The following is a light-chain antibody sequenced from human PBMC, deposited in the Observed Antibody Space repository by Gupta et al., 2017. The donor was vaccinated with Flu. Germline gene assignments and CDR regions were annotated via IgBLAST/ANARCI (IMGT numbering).Light chain of an antibody. CDR3: RQGEHWPWA. V-gene: IGKV2-30*01. Sequence: VNGGKAAGSCGGARQSRVDSDGRTMVEWVQQRRGQAPRRRIYGGSDRECGVPDKVRGRGSGTEFTLKIRRGEAEDVGVDCCRQGEHWPWACGQGSKVEIK. CDR1: QSRVDSDGRTM. CDR2: GGS. J-gene: IGKJ1*01.